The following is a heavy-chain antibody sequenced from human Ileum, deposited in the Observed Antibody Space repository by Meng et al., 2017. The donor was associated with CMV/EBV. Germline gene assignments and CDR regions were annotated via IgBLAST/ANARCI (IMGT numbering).Heavy chain of an antibody. Sequence: VGFGLTLTSYSMSWVRKAPGKGLEWVSVIYSGGINTYYADSVKGRFTISRDDSKNTLYLQMHSLRAEDTALYYCAKGIGARLNWFDPWGQGTLVTVSS. J-gene: IGHJ5*02. V-gene: IGHV3-23*03. CDR2: IYSGGINT. D-gene: IGHD6-6*01. CDR1: GLTLTSYS. CDR3: AKGIGARLNWFDP.